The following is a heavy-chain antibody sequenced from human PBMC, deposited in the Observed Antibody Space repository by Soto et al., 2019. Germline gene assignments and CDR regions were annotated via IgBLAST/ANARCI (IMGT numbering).Heavy chain of an antibody. CDR1: GFSLSTSGVG. CDR2: IYWDDDK. CDR3: AHSDPREYYYGSGSYGFDP. Sequence: GSGPTLVNPTQTLTLTCTFSGFSLSTSGVGVGWIRQPPGKALEWLALIYWDDDKRYSPSLKSRLTITKDTSKNQVVLTMTNMDPVDTATYYCAHSDPREYYYGSGSYGFDPWGQGTLVTVSS. D-gene: IGHD3-10*01. J-gene: IGHJ5*02. V-gene: IGHV2-5*02.